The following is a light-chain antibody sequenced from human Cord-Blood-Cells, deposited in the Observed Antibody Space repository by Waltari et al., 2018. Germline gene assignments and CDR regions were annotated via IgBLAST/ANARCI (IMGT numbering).Light chain of an antibody. CDR1: QSISSW. CDR3: QQYNSYLT. V-gene: IGKV1-5*01. Sequence: DIQMKQSHSTLYAFVGDRVTITCRASQSISSWLAWYQQKPGKAPKLLIYDASSLESGVPSTFSGSGSGTEFTLTISSLQPNDFATYYCQQYNSYLTFGGGTKVEIK. J-gene: IGKJ4*01. CDR2: DAS.